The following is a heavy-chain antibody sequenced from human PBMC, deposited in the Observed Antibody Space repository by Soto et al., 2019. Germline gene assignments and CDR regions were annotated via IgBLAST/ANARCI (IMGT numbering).Heavy chain of an antibody. Sequence: GESLKISCKGSGYSFFSHWIGWVRQMPGKGLEWVGIIYPADSETRYSPSFQGQVTISVDKSINTAYLQWSSLKASDTAMYYCARRPWLSGYYDYWGQGALVTVSS. CDR1: GYSFFSHW. D-gene: IGHD3-22*01. CDR2: IYPADSET. V-gene: IGHV5-51*01. CDR3: ARRPWLSGYYDY. J-gene: IGHJ4*02.